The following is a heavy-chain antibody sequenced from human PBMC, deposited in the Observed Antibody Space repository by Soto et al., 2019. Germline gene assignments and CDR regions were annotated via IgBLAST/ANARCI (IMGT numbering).Heavy chain of an antibody. V-gene: IGHV3-30-3*01. CDR2: MSYDGSNK. CDR3: AREDDYGDFSTDDAFDI. Sequence: QVQLVESGGGVVQPGRSLGLSCAASGFTFSSYAMHWVRQAPGKGLEWVAVMSYDGSNKYYADSVKGRFTISRDNSKNTLYLQMNSLRAEDTAVYYCAREDDYGDFSTDDAFDIWGQGTMVTVSS. J-gene: IGHJ3*02. D-gene: IGHD4-17*01. CDR1: GFTFSSYA.